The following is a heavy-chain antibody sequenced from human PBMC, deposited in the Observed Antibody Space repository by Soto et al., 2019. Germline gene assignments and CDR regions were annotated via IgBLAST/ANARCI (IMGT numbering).Heavy chain of an antibody. Sequence: GGSLRLSCAASGFTFSSYGMHWVRQAPGKGLEWVAVIWYDGSNKYYADSVKGRFTISRDNSKNTLYLQMNSLRAEDTAVYYCARDPYDFWSGHYGNYFDYWGQGTLVTVSS. V-gene: IGHV3-33*01. J-gene: IGHJ4*02. CDR1: GFTFSSYG. CDR3: ARDPYDFWSGHYGNYFDY. D-gene: IGHD3-3*01. CDR2: IWYDGSNK.